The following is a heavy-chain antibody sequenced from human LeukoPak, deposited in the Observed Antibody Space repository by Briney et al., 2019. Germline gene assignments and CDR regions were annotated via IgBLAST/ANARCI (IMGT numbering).Heavy chain of an antibody. CDR3: ARTPFDWNARHYYGMDV. CDR2: IIPIFGTA. D-gene: IGHD1-1*01. V-gene: IGHV1-69*13. CDR1: GYTFTSYG. Sequence: GASVKVSCKASGYTFTSYGINWVRQATGQGLEWMGGIIPIFGTANYAQKFQGRVTITADESTSTAYMELSSLRSEDTAVYYCARTPFDWNARHYYGMDVWGQGTTVTVSS. J-gene: IGHJ6*02.